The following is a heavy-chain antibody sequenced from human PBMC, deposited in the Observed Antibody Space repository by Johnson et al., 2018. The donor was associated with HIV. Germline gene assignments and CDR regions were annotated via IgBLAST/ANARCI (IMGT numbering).Heavy chain of an antibody. CDR3: AREVGIQLWSSDTFDI. J-gene: IGHJ3*02. CDR1: GFTFDDHG. Sequence: VQLVESGGGVVRPGGSLRLSCAASGFTFDDHGMSWVRQAPGKGLECVTGINLNGGRTGYADSVKGRFTTSRDNAKNSLYLQMNSLRAEDTALYYCAREVGIQLWSSDTFDIWGPDTMVTVSS. CDR2: INLNGGRT. V-gene: IGHV3-20*04. D-gene: IGHD5-18*01.